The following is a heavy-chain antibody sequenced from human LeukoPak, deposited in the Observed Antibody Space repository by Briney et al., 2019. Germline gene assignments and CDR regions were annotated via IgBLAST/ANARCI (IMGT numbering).Heavy chain of an antibody. J-gene: IGHJ3*01. V-gene: IGHV3-64*01. Sequence: GGSLRLSCAASGFTFSNYPMHWVRQAPGKGLEYVSSITGNGGATHYANSVKGRFTISRDNSKNTLYLQMGSLRAEDMALYYCARDLTSGFSFDVWGPGTMVTVSS. CDR2: ITGNGGAT. CDR1: GFTFSNYP. D-gene: IGHD3-22*01. CDR3: ARDLTSGFSFDV.